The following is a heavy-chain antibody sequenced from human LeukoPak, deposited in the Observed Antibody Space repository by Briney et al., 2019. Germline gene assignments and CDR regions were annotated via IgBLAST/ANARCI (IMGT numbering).Heavy chain of an antibody. J-gene: IGHJ4*02. CDR1: GFTFSSFA. V-gene: IGHV3-64D*09. CDR3: VKDLRSDFMGVLSRYLSY. D-gene: IGHD2/OR15-2a*01. Sequence: GGSLRLSCSASGFTFSSFAMHWVRQAPGKGLEYVAAISRNGGSTYYADTVKGRFTISRDNSKNTLYLQMSSLRAEDTAVYLCVKDLRSDFMGVLSRYLSYWGQGTLVTVSS. CDR2: ISRNGGST.